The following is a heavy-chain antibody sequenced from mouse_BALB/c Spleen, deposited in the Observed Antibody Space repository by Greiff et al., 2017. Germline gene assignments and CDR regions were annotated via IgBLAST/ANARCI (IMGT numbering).Heavy chain of an antibody. CDR2: ILPGSGST. Sequence: QVQLQESGAELMKPGASVKISCKATGYTFSSYWIEWVKQRPGHGLEWIGEILPGSGSTNYNEKFKGKATFTADTSSNTAYMQLSSLTSEDSAVYYCARWVRGFYYAMDYWGQGTSVTVSS. D-gene: IGHD2-1*01. J-gene: IGHJ4*01. CDR3: ARWVRGFYYAMDY. CDR1: GYTFSSYW. V-gene: IGHV1-9*01.